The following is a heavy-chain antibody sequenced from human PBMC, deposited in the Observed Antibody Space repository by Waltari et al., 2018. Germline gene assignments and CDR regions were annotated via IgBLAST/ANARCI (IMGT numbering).Heavy chain of an antibody. CDR3: AGSPANWFDP. CDR2: IYYSGST. J-gene: IGHJ5*02. D-gene: IGHD2-15*01. Sequence: QVQLQESGPGLVKPSETLSLTCTVSGGSISSYYWSWIRQPPGKGLEWIGYIYYSGSTNYNPSLKSRVTISVDTSKNQFSLKLSSVTAADTAVYYCAGSPANWFDPWGQGTLVTVSS. V-gene: IGHV4-59*01. CDR1: GGSISSYY.